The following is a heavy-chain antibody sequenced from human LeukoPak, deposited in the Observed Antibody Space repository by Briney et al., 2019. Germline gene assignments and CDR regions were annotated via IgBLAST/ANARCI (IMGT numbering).Heavy chain of an antibody. Sequence: TSETLSLTCTVSGGSISSGSYYWSWIRQPAGKGLEWIGRIYTSGSTNYNPSLKSRVTISVDTSKNQFSLKLSSVTAADTAVYYCARLTDGGLYFDYWGQGTLVTVSS. J-gene: IGHJ4*02. V-gene: IGHV4-61*02. CDR2: IYTSGST. CDR1: GGSISSGSYY. CDR3: ARLTDGGLYFDY. D-gene: IGHD4-23*01.